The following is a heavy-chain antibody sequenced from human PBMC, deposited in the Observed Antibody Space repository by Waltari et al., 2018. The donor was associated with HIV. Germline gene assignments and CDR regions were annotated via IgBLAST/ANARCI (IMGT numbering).Heavy chain of an antibody. Sequence: VHLLESGGGLVRPGGSLWLACAAYGFTSRSYCVNWDRQASGKVLVGIANIEYNTRHIYSGHSVQCRLAISKGKSKNSLYLQMHSLRADDTAVYYCPRTVSSDKYSLDYWGQGTLVTVSS. CDR2: IEYNTRHI. CDR3: PRTVSSDKYSLDY. CDR1: GFTSRSYC. V-gene: IGHV3-48*01. J-gene: IGHJ4*02. D-gene: IGHD6-19*01.